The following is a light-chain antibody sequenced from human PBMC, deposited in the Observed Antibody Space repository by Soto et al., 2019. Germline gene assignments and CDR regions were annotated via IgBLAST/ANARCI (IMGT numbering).Light chain of an antibody. CDR2: EVY. CDR1: GSDIAVYDF. V-gene: IGLV2-8*01. CDR3: SSFAGDNTLV. J-gene: IGLJ7*01. Sequence: QAVVTQPPSASGSPGQSVTISCAGTGSDIAVYDFVSWYQQHPDKAPKLIIYEVYKRPSGVPDRFSASKSGNTASLTVSGLQAEDEADYYCSSFAGDNTLVFGGGTQLTVL.